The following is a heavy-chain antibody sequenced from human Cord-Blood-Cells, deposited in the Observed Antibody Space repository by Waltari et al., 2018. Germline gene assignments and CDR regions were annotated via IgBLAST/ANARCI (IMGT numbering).Heavy chain of an antibody. V-gene: IGHV3-7*01. CDR1: GFTFSSYW. Sequence: EVQLVESGGGLVQPGGSLRLSCAASGFTFSSYWMSWVRQAPGKGLEWVATIKQEGSDKDYVDSVKVRFNISRDNAKNSLYLQMNSLRAEDTAVYYCARAPRGYSYGIDYWGQGTLVTVSS. CDR3: ARAPRGYSYGIDY. J-gene: IGHJ4*02. D-gene: IGHD5-18*01. CDR2: IKQEGSDK.